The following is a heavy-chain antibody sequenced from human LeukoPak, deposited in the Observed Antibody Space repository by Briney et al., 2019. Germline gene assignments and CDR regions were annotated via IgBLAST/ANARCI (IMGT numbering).Heavy chain of an antibody. CDR1: GFTFSSYA. CDR2: ISDDGRNI. J-gene: IGHJ4*02. Sequence: GGSLRLSCAASGFTFSSYAMHWVRQAPGKGLEWVAVISDDGRNIYYADSVKGRFTISSDNSKNTLYLQMNSLRAEDTAVYYCARAKLRDTFDYWGQGTLVTVSS. V-gene: IGHV3-30*04. CDR3: ARAKLRDTFDY. D-gene: IGHD1-7*01.